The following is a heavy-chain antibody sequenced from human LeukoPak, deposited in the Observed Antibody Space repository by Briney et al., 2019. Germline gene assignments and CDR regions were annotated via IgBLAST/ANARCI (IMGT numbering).Heavy chain of an antibody. J-gene: IGHJ6*02. CDR1: GFTFSSYS. D-gene: IGHD2-21*01. Sequence: PGGSLRLSCAASGFTFSSYSMTWVRQAPGKGLEWVSYISSSSSTIYYADSVKGRFTISRDNARRSLFLQMNSLRAEDTALYYCARAQQRIRTEDSSYFYYYGMDVWGQGAAVTVSS. V-gene: IGHV3-48*04. CDR2: ISSSSSTI. CDR3: ARAQQRIRTEDSSYFYYYGMDV.